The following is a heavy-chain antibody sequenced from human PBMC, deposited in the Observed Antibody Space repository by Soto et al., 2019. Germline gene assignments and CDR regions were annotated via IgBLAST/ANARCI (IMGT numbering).Heavy chain of an antibody. Sequence: QVQLQESGPGLVRPSETLSLTCSVSGGSISNYYWNWIRQPPGKGLEWIGYVYYSGSTHFHPSLKSRVTMSVDTSKNHFSLNLSSVTAADAAIYYCARAVNSGYPDTFDIWGQGTWVTVAS. CDR1: GGSISNYY. D-gene: IGHD5-12*01. J-gene: IGHJ3*02. V-gene: IGHV4-59*01. CDR2: VYYSGST. CDR3: ARAVNSGYPDTFDI.